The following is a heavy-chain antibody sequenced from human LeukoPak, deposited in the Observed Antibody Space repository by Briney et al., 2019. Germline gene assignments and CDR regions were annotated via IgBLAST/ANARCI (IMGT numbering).Heavy chain of an antibody. CDR3: ARVYELRLLDGLPKGYYFDY. J-gene: IGHJ4*02. Sequence: ASVKVSCKASGYSFKMYGISWVRQAPGQGLEWVGWISTFKDHTVYAQNFQGRVTMTTDTSASTAFMELRSLRADDTAVYYCARVYELRLLDGLPKGYYFDYWGQGTLVTVSS. CDR2: ISTFKDHT. CDR1: GYSFKMYG. V-gene: IGHV1-18*01. D-gene: IGHD3-10*01.